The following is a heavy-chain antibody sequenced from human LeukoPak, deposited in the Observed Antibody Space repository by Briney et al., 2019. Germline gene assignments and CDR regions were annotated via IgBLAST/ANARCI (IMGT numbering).Heavy chain of an antibody. D-gene: IGHD4-11*01. J-gene: IGHJ5*02. CDR2: IDTSTGKP. CDR1: GYTFTTYA. CDR3: ARDNYGAEEGIGSSLVWLDP. Sequence: ASVKVSCKAFGYTFTTYAINWVRQAPGQGLEWMGWIDTSTGKPTYAQGFTEQFVFSLDASVSTAYLQISSLKAEDTAVYYCARDNYGAEEGIGSSLVWLDPWGQGTRVTVSS. V-gene: IGHV7-4-1*02.